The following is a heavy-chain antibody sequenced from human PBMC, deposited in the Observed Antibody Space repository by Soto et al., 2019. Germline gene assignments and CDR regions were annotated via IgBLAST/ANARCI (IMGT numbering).Heavy chain of an antibody. CDR2: VIPMFPKA. CDR1: GGTFISDA. D-gene: IGHD3-22*01. V-gene: IGHV1-69*06. Sequence: QVRLVQSEAEVKKAGSSVKVSCKVSGGTFISDAVTWVRQAPGQGLEWMGGVIPMFPKANYAQKFQGRATISADKATSTVYMELHSLKSEDTAVYYCARCQSDSSGPGYLDSWGQGTLVTV. J-gene: IGHJ4*02. CDR3: ARCQSDSSGPGYLDS.